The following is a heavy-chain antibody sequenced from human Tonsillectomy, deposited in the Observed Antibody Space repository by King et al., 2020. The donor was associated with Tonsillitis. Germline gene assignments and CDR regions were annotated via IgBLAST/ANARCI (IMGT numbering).Heavy chain of an antibody. D-gene: IGHD3-10*01. V-gene: IGHV3-30-3*01. Sequence: QVQLVESGGGVVQPGRSLRLSCAASGFTFSSYAMHWVRQAPGKGLEWGALISNDGTNQYYADSMQGRFTISRDHSKKTLFLQLHSLRADDTALYYCARQREIYGSGSFALGYWGQGTLVTVSS. CDR3: ARQREIYGSGSFALGY. J-gene: IGHJ4*02. CDR2: ISNDGTNQ. CDR1: GFTFSSYA.